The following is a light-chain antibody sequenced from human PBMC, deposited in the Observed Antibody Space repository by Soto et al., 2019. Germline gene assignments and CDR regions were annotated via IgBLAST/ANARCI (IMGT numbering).Light chain of an antibody. Sequence: DIQMTQSPSTLSASVGDGVTITCRASQSISNWLAWYQQKPGKAPKLLIYKASRLDNGVPSRFSGSGSGTEFTLTISSLQPDDLATYYCQHYDGMFTFGPGTKVDI. V-gene: IGKV1-5*03. CDR3: QHYDGMFT. CDR1: QSISNW. CDR2: KAS. J-gene: IGKJ3*01.